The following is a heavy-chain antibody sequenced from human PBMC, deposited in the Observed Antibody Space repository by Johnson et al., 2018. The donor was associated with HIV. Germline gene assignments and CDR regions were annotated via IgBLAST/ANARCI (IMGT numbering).Heavy chain of an antibody. CDR3: ASGEDYGGNYGAFDI. CDR2: ISYDGSKR. CDR1: GFTFSSYA. D-gene: IGHD4-23*01. J-gene: IGHJ3*02. V-gene: IGHV3-30*11. Sequence: QVQLVESGGDWVQPGRSLRLSCAASGFTFSSYAMHWVRQAPGKGLEWVAVISYDGSKRYYADSVRGRFTISRDNSKNTLYLQVNGLRVEDTAVFYCASGEDYGGNYGAFDIWGQGTMVTVSS.